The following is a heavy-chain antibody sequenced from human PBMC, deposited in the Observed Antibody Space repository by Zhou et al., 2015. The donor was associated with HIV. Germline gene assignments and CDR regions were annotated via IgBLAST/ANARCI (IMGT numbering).Heavy chain of an antibody. CDR1: GAPFSTFA. V-gene: IGHV1-69*06. CDR2: IIPLLGTA. D-gene: IGHD6-13*01. CDR3: AVSIAAAGTRYYYGMDV. Sequence: QVQLVQSGAELRKPGSSVKVSCKTSGAPFSTFAINWVRQAPGQGPEWMGGIIPLLGTADYARKFQGRVTITADTSTATGYLELRSLTSDDTAVYYCAVSIAAAGTRYYYGMDVWGQGTTVTVSS. J-gene: IGHJ6*02.